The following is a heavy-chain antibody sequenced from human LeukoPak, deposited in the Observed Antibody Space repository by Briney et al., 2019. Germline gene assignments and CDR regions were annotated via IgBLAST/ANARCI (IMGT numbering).Heavy chain of an antibody. D-gene: IGHD2-2*01. CDR3: ARRYCTSASCSFDY. Sequence: SETLSLTCTVSGDSISTYYWTWIRQPLGKGLEWIGYIYYTGATNYNPSLKTRVTISMDTSKIQFSLKLTSVTTADTAVYYCARRYCTSASCSFDYWGQGSLVTVSS. J-gene: IGHJ4*02. V-gene: IGHV4-59*01. CDR1: GDSISTYY. CDR2: IYYTGAT.